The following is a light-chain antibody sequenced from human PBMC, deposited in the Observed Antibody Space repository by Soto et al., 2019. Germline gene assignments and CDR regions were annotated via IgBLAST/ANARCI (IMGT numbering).Light chain of an antibody. CDR1: SGHSSYS. CDR2: LHSDGSH. V-gene: IGLV4-69*01. Sequence: QSVLTQSPSASASLGASVKLTCTLSSGHSSYSIAWYQQQPEKGPRYLMKLHSDGSHRKGDGIPDRFSGSSSGAERYLTISSLQSEDEADYYCQTWGTGFRVFGGGTKVTVL. CDR3: QTWGTGFRV. J-gene: IGLJ2*01.